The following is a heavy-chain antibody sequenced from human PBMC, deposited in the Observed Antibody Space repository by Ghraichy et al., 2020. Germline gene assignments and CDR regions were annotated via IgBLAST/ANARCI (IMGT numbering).Heavy chain of an antibody. CDR1: GYTFTGYY. CDR2: INPNSGGT. V-gene: IGHV1-2*06. D-gene: IGHD6-6*01. J-gene: IGHJ5*02. Sequence: ASVKVSCKASGYTFTGYYMHWVRQAPGQGLEWMGRINPNSGGTNYAQKFQGRVTMTRDTSISTAYMELSRLRSDDTAVYYCARDRDSSSSWRNWFDPWGQGTLVTVSS. CDR3: ARDRDSSSSWRNWFDP.